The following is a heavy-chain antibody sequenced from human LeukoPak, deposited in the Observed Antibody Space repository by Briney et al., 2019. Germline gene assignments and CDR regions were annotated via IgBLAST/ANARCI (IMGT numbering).Heavy chain of an antibody. V-gene: IGHV4-34*01. Sequence: PSETLSLTCAVYGGSFSGYYWSWIRQPPGKGLEWIGEINQSGSTNYNPSLKSRVTISVDTSKNQFSLKLSSVTAADTAVYYCARDLRGGAFPFDAFDIWGQGTMVTVSS. CDR1: GGSFSGYY. D-gene: IGHD3-16*01. CDR2: INQSGST. J-gene: IGHJ3*02. CDR3: ARDLRGGAFPFDAFDI.